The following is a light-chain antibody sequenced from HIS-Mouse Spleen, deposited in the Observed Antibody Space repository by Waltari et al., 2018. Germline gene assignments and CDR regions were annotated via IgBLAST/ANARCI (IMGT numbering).Light chain of an antibody. CDR1: QSISSW. Sequence: DIQMTQSPSTLSASVGDRVTIPCRASQSISSWLAWYQQKPGKAPKLLIYKASSLESGVPSRFSSSGSGTEFTLTISSLQPDDFATYYCQQYNSYPYTFGQGTKLEIK. CDR3: QQYNSYPYT. CDR2: KAS. J-gene: IGKJ2*01. V-gene: IGKV1-5*03.